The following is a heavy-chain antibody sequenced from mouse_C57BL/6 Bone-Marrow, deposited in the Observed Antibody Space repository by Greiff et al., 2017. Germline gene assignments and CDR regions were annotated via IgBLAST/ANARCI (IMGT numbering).Heavy chain of an antibody. D-gene: IGHD3-2*01. Sequence: VQLQQSGPELVKPGASVKISCKASGYTFTDYYMNWVKQSHGKSLEWIGDINPNNGGTSYNQKFKGKATLTVDKSSSTAYMGLRSLTSEDSAVYYCARVTARALYYFDYWGQGTTLTVSS. CDR3: ARVTARALYYFDY. J-gene: IGHJ2*01. CDR1: GYTFTDYY. V-gene: IGHV1-26*01. CDR2: INPNNGGT.